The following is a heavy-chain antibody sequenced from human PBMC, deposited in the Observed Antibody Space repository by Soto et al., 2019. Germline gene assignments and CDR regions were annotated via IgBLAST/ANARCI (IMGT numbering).Heavy chain of an antibody. V-gene: IGHV3-23*01. CDR3: AKWGSSKNLDN. D-gene: IGHD3-16*01. Sequence: EGSLRLSCAASGFTLSSYAMSWVRQAPGKGLEWVSIISGTGDATYYADSVKGRFTISRDNSKNTLYLQMNSLRAEDTAISDCAKWGSSKNLDNWGQGTLVTVSS. CDR2: ISGTGDAT. J-gene: IGHJ4*02. CDR1: GFTLSSYA.